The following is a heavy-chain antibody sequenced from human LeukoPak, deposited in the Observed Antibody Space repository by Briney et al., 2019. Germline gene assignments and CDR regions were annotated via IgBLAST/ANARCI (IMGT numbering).Heavy chain of an antibody. J-gene: IGHJ4*02. CDR1: GFTFSSYW. V-gene: IGHV3-74*01. Sequence: GGSLRLSCAASGFTFSSYWMNWVRQAPGKGLVWVSRIASDGSSTTYADSVKGRFSISRDNAKNTLYLQMNSLRVEDTAVYYCARGRPHGNDYWGQGTLVTVSS. D-gene: IGHD4-23*01. CDR3: ARGRPHGNDY. CDR2: IASDGSST.